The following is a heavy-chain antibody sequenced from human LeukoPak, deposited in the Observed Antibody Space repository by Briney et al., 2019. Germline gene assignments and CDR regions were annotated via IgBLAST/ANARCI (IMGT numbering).Heavy chain of an antibody. V-gene: IGHV4-34*01. CDR2: INHSGST. CDR3: ARARAARRNYYYMDV. D-gene: IGHD6-6*01. J-gene: IGHJ6*03. Sequence: PSETLSLTCAVYGGSFSGYYWSWIRQPPGKGLEWIGEINHSGSTNYNPSLKSRVTISVDTSKNQFSLKLSSVTAADTAVYYCARARAARRNYYYMDVWGKGTTVTVSS. CDR1: GGSFSGYY.